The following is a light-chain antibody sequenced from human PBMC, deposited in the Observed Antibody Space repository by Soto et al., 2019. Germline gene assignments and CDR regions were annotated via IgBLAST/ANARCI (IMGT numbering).Light chain of an antibody. J-gene: IGKJ1*01. Sequence: EVVMTQSPATLSXSPGERATPSCSASQSVSSSLAWYQQKPGQAPRLLIYHASTGATGIPARFSGSGSGTDFTLTISRLEPEDFAMYYCQQYGASPWTFGQGTKVDIK. CDR1: QSVSSS. V-gene: IGKV3-15*01. CDR3: QQYGASPWT. CDR2: HAS.